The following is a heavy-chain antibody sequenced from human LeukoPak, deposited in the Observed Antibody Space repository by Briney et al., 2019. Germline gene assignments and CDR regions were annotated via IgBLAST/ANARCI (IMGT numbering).Heavy chain of an antibody. D-gene: IGHD1-26*01. CDR2: TYSGGNS. V-gene: IGHV3-66*01. CDR3: AGGYGGRYWAFDI. CDR1: EFTVTTNY. J-gene: IGHJ3*02. Sequence: GGSLRLSCTATEFTVTTNYLSWVRQAPGKGLKWVSITYSGGNSNSADSVKGRFTITRDDSKNTLYLQRNSLRPEDTAIYYCAGGYGGRYWAFDIWGQGTMVTVFS.